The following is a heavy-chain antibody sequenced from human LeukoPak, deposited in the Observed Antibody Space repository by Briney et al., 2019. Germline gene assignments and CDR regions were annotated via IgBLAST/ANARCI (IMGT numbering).Heavy chain of an antibody. Sequence: SETLSLTCTVSGGSISSSSYYWGWIRQPPGKGLEWIGSIYYSGSTYYNPSLKSRVTISVDTSKNQFSLKLSSVTAADTAVYYCASTNYYDSSGYYYVEAFDIWGQGTMVTVSS. CDR1: GGSISSSSYY. V-gene: IGHV4-39*07. J-gene: IGHJ3*02. CDR3: ASTNYYDSSGYYYVEAFDI. CDR2: IYYSGST. D-gene: IGHD3-22*01.